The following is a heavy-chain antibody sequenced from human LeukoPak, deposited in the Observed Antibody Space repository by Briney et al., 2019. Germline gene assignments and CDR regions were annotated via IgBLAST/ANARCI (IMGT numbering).Heavy chain of an antibody. V-gene: IGHV3-23*01. D-gene: IGHD1-26*01. CDR2: LAESGDDT. CDR3: ARDYPVDSFLWDDYFDY. J-gene: IGHJ4*02. CDR1: GFTFSNFA. Sequence: GGSLRLSCAASGFTFSNFAMSWVRQAPGKVLEWVSSLAESGDDTEPPDSEKGRFTISRDKSKNTLYLQMNNLRAEDTAVYYCARDYPVDSFLWDDYFDYWGQGTLVTV.